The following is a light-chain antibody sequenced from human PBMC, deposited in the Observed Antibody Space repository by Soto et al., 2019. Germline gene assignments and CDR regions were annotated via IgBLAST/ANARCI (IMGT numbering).Light chain of an antibody. CDR1: QGISSF. J-gene: IGKJ2*01. CDR3: QQLNSHPPP. V-gene: IGKV1-9*01. Sequence: DIQLTQSPSFLSASIGDRVTITCRASQGISSFLAWYRQKPGEAPKLLISAASTLQSGVPSRFSGSGSGTEFTLTISSLQPEDFATYFCQQLNSHPPPFGQGTKLEIK. CDR2: AAS.